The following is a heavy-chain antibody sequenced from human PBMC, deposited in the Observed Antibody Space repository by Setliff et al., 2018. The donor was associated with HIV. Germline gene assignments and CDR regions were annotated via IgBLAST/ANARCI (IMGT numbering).Heavy chain of an antibody. V-gene: IGHV3-23*01. J-gene: IGHJ4*02. D-gene: IGHD4-17*01. CDR2: ISGSGGTT. CDR3: ARDRNYGDSDFDH. Sequence: GGSLRLSCAASGFTFSSYAMGWVRQAPGKGLEWVSSISGSGGTTYYADSVKGRFTISRDNAKNSLFLHMNSLRAEDTAIYYCARDRNYGDSDFDHWGQGTLVTVSS. CDR1: GFTFSSYA.